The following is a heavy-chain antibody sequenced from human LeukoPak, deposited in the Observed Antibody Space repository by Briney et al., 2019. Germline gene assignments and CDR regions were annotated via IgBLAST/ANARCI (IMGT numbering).Heavy chain of an antibody. Sequence: GGSLRLSCAASGFTFSSYWMHWVRQAPGKGLVWVSRINSDGSSTSYADSVKGRFTISRDNAKITLYLQMNSLRAEDTAVYYCARDHYGDTDYYYMDVWGKGTTVTVSS. J-gene: IGHJ6*03. CDR1: GFTFSSYW. V-gene: IGHV3-74*01. CDR3: ARDHYGDTDYYYMDV. CDR2: INSDGSST. D-gene: IGHD4-17*01.